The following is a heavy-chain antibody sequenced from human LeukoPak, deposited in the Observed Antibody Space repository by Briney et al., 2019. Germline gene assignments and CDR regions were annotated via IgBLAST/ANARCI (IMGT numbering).Heavy chain of an antibody. CDR1: GFTFSSYS. D-gene: IGHD6-13*01. CDR3: ARGYSSSWYLD. CDR2: ISSSSSFI. Sequence: GGSLRLSCAASGFTFSSYSMSWVRQAPWKGLEFVSSISSSSSFIYYADSVKGRFTISRDNAKKSLFLQMNSLRADDTAVYYCARGYSSSWYLDWGQGTLVTVSS. J-gene: IGHJ4*02. V-gene: IGHV3-21*01.